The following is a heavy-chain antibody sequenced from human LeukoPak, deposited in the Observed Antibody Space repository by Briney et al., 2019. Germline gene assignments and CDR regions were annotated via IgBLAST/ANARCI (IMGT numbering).Heavy chain of an antibody. CDR2: FDPEDGKI. CDR3: ATVEREYFDTSGYFDY. CDR1: GYTLSEFS. J-gene: IGHJ4*02. V-gene: IGHV1-24*01. Sequence: GASVKVSCKVSGYTLSEFSMHWVRQAPGKGLEWMGGFDPEDGKIMYAQEFQDRVTMTEDTSTDTAYMELSSLRSEDTAVYYCATVEREYFDTSGYFDYWGQGTLVTVSS. D-gene: IGHD3-22*01.